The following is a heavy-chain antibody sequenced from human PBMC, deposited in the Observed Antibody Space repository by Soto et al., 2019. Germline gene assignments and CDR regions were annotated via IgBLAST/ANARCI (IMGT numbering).Heavy chain of an antibody. D-gene: IGHD6-13*01. J-gene: IGHJ6*02. V-gene: IGHV1-69*01. Sequence: QVQLVQSRAEVKKPGSSVKVSCKASGGTFSSYAISWVRQAPGQGLEWMGGIIPIFGTANYAQKFQGRVTITADESTSTAYMELSSLRSEDTAVYYCARAGIAAAGTGYYYYGMDVWGQGTTVTVSS. CDR3: ARAGIAAAGTGYYYYGMDV. CDR1: GGTFSSYA. CDR2: IIPIFGTA.